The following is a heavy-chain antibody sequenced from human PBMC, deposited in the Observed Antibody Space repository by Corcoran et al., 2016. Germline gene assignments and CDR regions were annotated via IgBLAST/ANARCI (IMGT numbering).Heavy chain of an antibody. CDR2: IWYDGSNK. D-gene: IGHD3-22*01. V-gene: IGHV3-33*01. CDR3: ARIPYYYDSSGYLMDY. CDR1: GFTFSSYG. J-gene: IGHJ4*02. Sequence: QVQLVESGGGVVQHGRSLRLSCAASGFTFSSYGMHWVRQAPGKGLEWVAVIWYDGSNKYYADSVKGRFTISRDNSKNTLYLQMNRLRAEDTAVYYCARIPYYYDSSGYLMDYWGQGTLVTVSS.